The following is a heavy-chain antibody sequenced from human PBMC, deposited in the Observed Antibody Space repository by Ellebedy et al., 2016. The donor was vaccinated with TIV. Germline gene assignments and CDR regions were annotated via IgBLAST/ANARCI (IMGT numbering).Heavy chain of an antibody. Sequence: MPSETLSLTCAVSGGSIIRTNYYWGWIRQPPGKGLEWIGSIYYGGNNYYNPSLKSRVTISVDTSKNQFSLKVHSVTAADTAVYYCATENCGADCYYPINYFDLWGQGTLVTVAS. D-gene: IGHD2-21*02. CDR3: ATENCGADCYYPINYFDL. V-gene: IGHV4-39*07. CDR2: IYYGGNN. J-gene: IGHJ4*02. CDR1: GGSIIRTNYY.